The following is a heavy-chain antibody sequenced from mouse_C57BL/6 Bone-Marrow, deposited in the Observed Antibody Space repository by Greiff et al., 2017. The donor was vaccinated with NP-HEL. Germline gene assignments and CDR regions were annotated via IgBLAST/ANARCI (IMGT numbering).Heavy chain of an antibody. Sequence: QVQLQQPGAELVKPGASVKMSCKASGYTFTSYWITWVKQRPGQGLEWIGDIYPGSGSTNYNEKFKSKATLTVDTSSSTAYMQLSSLTSEDSAVYYCARGGYYGSSLYYYAMDYWGQGTSVTVSS. D-gene: IGHD1-1*01. V-gene: IGHV1-55*01. J-gene: IGHJ4*01. CDR2: IYPGSGST. CDR1: GYTFTSYW. CDR3: ARGGYYGSSLYYYAMDY.